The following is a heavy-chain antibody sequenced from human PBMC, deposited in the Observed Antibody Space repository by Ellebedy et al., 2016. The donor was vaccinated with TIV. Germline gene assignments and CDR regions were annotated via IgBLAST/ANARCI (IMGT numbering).Heavy chain of an antibody. V-gene: IGHV3-23*01. CDR3: AKGMDYFDC. CDR1: GFTFRNFA. J-gene: IGHJ4*01. CDR2: ISGSGGST. D-gene: IGHD5-24*01. Sequence: GESLKISCAASGFTFRNFAMSWVRQAPGKGLEWVSAISGSGGSTYYADSVKGRFTISRDNSKNTLYLQMNSLRAEDTAIHYCAKGMDYFDCWGQGTLVTVSS.